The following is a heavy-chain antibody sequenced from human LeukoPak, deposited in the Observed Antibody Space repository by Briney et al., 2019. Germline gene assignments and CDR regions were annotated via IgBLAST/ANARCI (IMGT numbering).Heavy chain of an antibody. CDR2: IYTSGST. D-gene: IGHD4-17*01. CDR1: GGSISSGSYY. J-gene: IGHJ6*03. Sequence: PSQTLSLTCTVSGGSISSGSYYWSWIRQPAGKGLEWIGRIYTSGSTNYNPSLKSRVTISVDTSKNQFSLKLGSVTAADTAVYYCAREGYGVYYYYYMDVWGKGTTVTVSS. V-gene: IGHV4-61*02. CDR3: AREGYGVYYYYYMDV.